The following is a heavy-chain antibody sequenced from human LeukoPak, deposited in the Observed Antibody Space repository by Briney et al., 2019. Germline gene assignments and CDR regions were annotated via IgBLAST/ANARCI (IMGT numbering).Heavy chain of an antibody. V-gene: IGHV3-74*01. CDR2: IDTDGSFT. CDR3: IRGTVGAPGNDY. J-gene: IGHJ4*02. Sequence: GGSLRLSCAASGFTFSSYWMHWVRQAPGKGLVWVSRIDTDGSFTSYADSVRGRFTISRDNAKNALYLQMSSLRAEDTAVYYCIRGTVGAPGNDYWGQGTLVTVSS. D-gene: IGHD1-26*01. CDR1: GFTFSSYW.